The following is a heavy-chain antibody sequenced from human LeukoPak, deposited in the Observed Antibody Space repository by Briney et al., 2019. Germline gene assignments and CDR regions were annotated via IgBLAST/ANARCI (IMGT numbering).Heavy chain of an antibody. CDR1: GFTFTSSA. V-gene: IGHV1-58*02. CDR2: IVVGSGNT. CDR3: AAGAFGSGYYPIDH. D-gene: IGHD3-22*01. Sequence: ASVKVSCKASGFTFTSSAMQWVRQARGQRLEWIGWIVVGSGNTNYAQKFQERVTITRDMSTSTAYMELSSLRSEDTAVYYCAAGAFGSGYYPIDHWGQGTLVTVSS. J-gene: IGHJ4*02.